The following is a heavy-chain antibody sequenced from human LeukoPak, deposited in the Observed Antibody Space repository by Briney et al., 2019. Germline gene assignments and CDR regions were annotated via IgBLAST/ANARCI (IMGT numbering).Heavy chain of an antibody. CDR1: GFTFSRYD. D-gene: IGHD2-21*02. Sequence: GGSLRLPCAASGFTFSRYDMHWVRQASGKGLEWVSAIGPFGDPYYPGSVKGRFTISRENAENSLYLEMNSLRGGDTAVYYCAREGGGDRRGAFDIWGQGTRVTVSS. J-gene: IGHJ3*02. V-gene: IGHV3-13*05. CDR3: AREGGGDRRGAFDI. CDR2: IGPFGDP.